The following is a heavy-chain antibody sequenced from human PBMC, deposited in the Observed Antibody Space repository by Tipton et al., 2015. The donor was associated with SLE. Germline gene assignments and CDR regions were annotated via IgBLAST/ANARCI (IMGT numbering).Heavy chain of an antibody. CDR3: EREDQGRFCVNGAVDI. V-gene: IGHV3-7*01. D-gene: IGHD2-8*01. Sequence: VQLVQSGGGLVQPGGSLRLSCAASGFTFNNNWMTWVRQAPGKGLEWVAHIKEDGSEESYVDSVRGRFFISRDNGKNSLFLQMNSLNAEDTAVYYCEREDQGRFCVNGAVDIWGQGTMVTVSS. CDR2: IKEDGSEE. J-gene: IGHJ3*02. CDR1: GFTFNNNW.